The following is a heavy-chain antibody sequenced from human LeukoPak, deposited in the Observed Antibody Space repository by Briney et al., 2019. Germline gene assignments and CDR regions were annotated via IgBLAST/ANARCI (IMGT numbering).Heavy chain of an antibody. Sequence: GGSLRLSCAASGFTFSSYGMHWVRQAPGKGLEWVAVIWYDGSNKYYADSVKGRFTISRDNSKNTLYLQMNSLRAEDTAVYYCARWGDDILTSPLGDVWGQGTTVTVSS. CDR1: GFTFSSYG. CDR3: ARWGDDILTSPLGDV. CDR2: IWYDGSNK. V-gene: IGHV3-33*01. D-gene: IGHD3-9*01. J-gene: IGHJ6*02.